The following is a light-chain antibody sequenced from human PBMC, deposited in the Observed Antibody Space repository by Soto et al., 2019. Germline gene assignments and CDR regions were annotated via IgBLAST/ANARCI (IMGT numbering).Light chain of an antibody. CDR1: SSDVGGYNY. Sequence: QSALTQPPSASGSPGQSVTISCTGTSSDVGGYNYVSWYQQHPGKAPKLMIYEVSKRPSGVPDRFSGSKSGNTAALTVSGLKAGAEAEYYCSSYAGSNNVVFGGGTKLTVL. V-gene: IGLV2-8*01. CDR3: SSYAGSNNVV. CDR2: EVS. J-gene: IGLJ2*01.